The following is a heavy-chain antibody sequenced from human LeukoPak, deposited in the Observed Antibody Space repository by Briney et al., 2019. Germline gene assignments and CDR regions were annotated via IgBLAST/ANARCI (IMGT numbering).Heavy chain of an antibody. V-gene: IGHV3-21*01. CDR1: GFTFSSYS. CDR3: ARDLVGSITMDV. D-gene: IGHD5-12*01. CDR2: ISSCSSYI. J-gene: IGHJ6*03. Sequence: GGSLRLSCAASGFTFSSYSMNWVRQAPGKGLEWVSSISSCSSYIFYADSVKGRFTISRDNAKNSLYLQVNSLRAEDTAIYYCARDLVGSITMDVWGKGTTVTVSS.